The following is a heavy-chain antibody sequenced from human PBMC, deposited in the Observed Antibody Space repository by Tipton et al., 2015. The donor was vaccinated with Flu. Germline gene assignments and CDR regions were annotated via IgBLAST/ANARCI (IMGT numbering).Heavy chain of an antibody. CDR1: GYSFNTYW. V-gene: IGHV5-51*01. Sequence: VQLVQSGAEVKKPGESLKISCKGSGYSFNTYWIAWVRQMPGKSLEYMGSIYPSDSDTRYSPSFQGQVTMSADKSISAAYLQWNSLKTSDTAIYYCVRQANDGDYPDHWGQGTLVTVSS. D-gene: IGHD4-17*01. J-gene: IGHJ4*02. CDR2: IYPSDSDT. CDR3: VRQANDGDYPDH.